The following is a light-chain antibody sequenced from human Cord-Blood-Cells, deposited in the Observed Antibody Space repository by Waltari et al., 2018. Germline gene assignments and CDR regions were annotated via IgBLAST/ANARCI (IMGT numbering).Light chain of an antibody. CDR3: AAWDDSLSANWV. V-gene: IGLV1-47*01. Sequence: QSVLTQPPSASGTPGQRVTISCSGSSSNFGSNYVYWYQQLPGSAPKLLIYRNNQRPSGVPDRFSGSMSVTSASLAISGLRSEDEADYYCAAWDDSLSANWVFGGGTKLTVL. CDR1: SSNFGSNY. CDR2: RNN. J-gene: IGLJ3*02.